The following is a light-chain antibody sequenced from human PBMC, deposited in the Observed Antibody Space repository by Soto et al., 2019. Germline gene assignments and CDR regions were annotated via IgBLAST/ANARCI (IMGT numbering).Light chain of an antibody. Sequence: EVVLTQSPGTLSLSPGERAILSCRASQSVNSRYLAWYQQKHGQAPRLLISGASSRATGIPDRFSGSGSGTDFTLIINRLEAEDFAVYYCQHYDNAPVTFGGGTKVEI. CDR2: GAS. CDR3: QHYDNAPVT. CDR1: QSVNSRY. V-gene: IGKV3-20*01. J-gene: IGKJ4*01.